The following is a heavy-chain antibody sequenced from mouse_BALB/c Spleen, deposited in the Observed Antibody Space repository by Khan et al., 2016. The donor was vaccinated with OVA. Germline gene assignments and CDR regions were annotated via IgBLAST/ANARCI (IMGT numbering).Heavy chain of an antibody. CDR1: GFTFSTYG. V-gene: IGHV5-6*01. CDR3: TRLAYYYDSEGFAY. D-gene: IGHD1-1*01. CDR2: VSTGGTYT. J-gene: IGHJ3*01. Sequence: EVELVESGGDLVKPGGSLKLSCAASGFTFSTYGMSWVRQTPDRRLEWVATVSTGGTYTYSLDSVKGRFTISRDNAKNTLYLQMSSLKSEDTAMFYCTRLAYYYDSEGFAYWGQGTLVTVSA.